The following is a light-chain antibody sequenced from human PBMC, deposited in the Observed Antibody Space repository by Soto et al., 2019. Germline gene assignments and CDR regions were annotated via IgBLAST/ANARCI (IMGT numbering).Light chain of an antibody. Sequence: DIQMTQPPSTLSGSVGDRVTITCRASQTISSWLAWYQQKPGKAPKLLIYKASTLKSGVPSRFSGSGSGTEFTLTISSLQPDDFATYYCQQYNSYLYTFGQGTKVDIK. CDR1: QTISSW. CDR2: KAS. J-gene: IGKJ2*01. CDR3: QQYNSYLYT. V-gene: IGKV1-5*03.